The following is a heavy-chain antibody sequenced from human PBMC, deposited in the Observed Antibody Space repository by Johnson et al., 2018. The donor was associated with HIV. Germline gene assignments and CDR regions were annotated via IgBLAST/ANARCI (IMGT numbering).Heavy chain of an antibody. CDR2: ISYDGSNK. CDR3: AKNGGLGGGSSNGAFYI. J-gene: IGHJ3*02. CDR1: GFTFSSYG. V-gene: IGHV3-30*18. Sequence: QVQLVESGGGVVQPGRSLRLSCAASGFTFSSYGMHWVRQAPGKGLEWVAVISYDGSNKYYADSVKGRFTISRDNSKTTLYLQMNSLRAEDTAVYYCAKNGGLGGGSSNGAFYIWGQGTMVTVSS. D-gene: IGHD2-15*01.